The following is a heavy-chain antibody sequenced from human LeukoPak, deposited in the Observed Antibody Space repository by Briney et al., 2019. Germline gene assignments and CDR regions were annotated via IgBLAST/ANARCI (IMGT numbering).Heavy chain of an antibody. Sequence: ASVKVSCKVSGYTLTELSMHWVRQAPGKGLEWMGGFDPEDGETIYAQKFQGRVTMTTDTSTSTAYMELRSLRSDDTAVYYCARDRIDGGTPCAFDIWGQGTMVTVSS. J-gene: IGHJ3*02. CDR3: ARDRIDGGTPCAFDI. CDR2: FDPEDGET. V-gene: IGHV1-24*01. CDR1: GYTLTELS. D-gene: IGHD4-23*01.